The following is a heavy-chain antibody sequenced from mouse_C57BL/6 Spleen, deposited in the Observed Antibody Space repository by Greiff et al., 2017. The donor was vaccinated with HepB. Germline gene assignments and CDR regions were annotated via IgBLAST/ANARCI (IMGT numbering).Heavy chain of an antibody. J-gene: IGHJ4*01. Sequence: EVQGVESGGGLVKPGGSLKLSCAASGFTFSDYGMHWVRQAPEKGLEWVAYISSGSSTIYYADTVKGRFTISRDNAKNTLFLQMTSLRSEDTAMYYCASDGYYVSGAMDYWGQGTSVTVSS. CDR1: GFTFSDYG. V-gene: IGHV5-17*01. D-gene: IGHD2-3*01. CDR2: ISSGSSTI. CDR3: ASDGYYVSGAMDY.